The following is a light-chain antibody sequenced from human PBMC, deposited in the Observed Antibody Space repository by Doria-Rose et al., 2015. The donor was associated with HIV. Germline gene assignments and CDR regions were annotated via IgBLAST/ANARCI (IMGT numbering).Light chain of an antibody. V-gene: IGLV1-40*01. CDR1: SSNIEAGYA. CDR2: GNI. Sequence: QTVVTQEPSVSEAPGQRVTISCTGSSSNIEAGYAVHWYQQLPGTAPKLLIYGNINRPSGVPDRISGSKSGTSASLAITGLQAEDEADYYCQSYDSSLSGYVFGTGTKVTVL. J-gene: IGLJ1*01. CDR3: QSYDSSLSGYV.